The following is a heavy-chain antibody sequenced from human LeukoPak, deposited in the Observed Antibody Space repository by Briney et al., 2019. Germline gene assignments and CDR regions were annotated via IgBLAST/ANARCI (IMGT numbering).Heavy chain of an antibody. CDR2: IYYSGRT. CDR1: GGSISSSSYY. CDR3: ARLCSGGSCYPRLFGY. J-gene: IGHJ4*02. V-gene: IGHV4-39*01. Sequence: SXTLSLTCTVSGGSISSSSYYWGWIRQPPGKGLEWIGSIYYSGRTYSTPSLNSRVTISVDTSKNQFSLKLSSVTAADTAAYYCARLCSGGSCYPRLFGYWGQGTLVTVSS. D-gene: IGHD2-15*01.